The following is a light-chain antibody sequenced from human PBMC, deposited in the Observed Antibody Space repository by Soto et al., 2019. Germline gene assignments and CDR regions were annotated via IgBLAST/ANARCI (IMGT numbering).Light chain of an antibody. Sequence: EIVMTQSPATLSVPPGGRATLSCRASQSVSSYLAWYQQRPGQPPRLLIYRASTRATGIPARFSGSGSGTEFSLPISSLQSEDFAVYYCQQYSTWPPRYTFGQGTKLEI. CDR3: QQYSTWPPRYT. CDR2: RAS. V-gene: IGKV3-15*01. CDR1: QSVSSY. J-gene: IGKJ2*01.